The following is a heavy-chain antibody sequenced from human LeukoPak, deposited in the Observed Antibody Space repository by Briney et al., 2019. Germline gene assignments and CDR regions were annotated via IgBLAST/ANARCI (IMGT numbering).Heavy chain of an antibody. V-gene: IGHV4-39*07. CDR1: GGSISTSNYY. D-gene: IGHD6-13*01. J-gene: IGHJ5*02. CDR3: ARGYSSSWYMNWFDP. CDR2: IFYSGST. Sequence: PSETLSLTCTVSGGSISTSNYYWGWIRQPPGKGLEWIGNIFYSGSTYYSPSLKSRVTISLDTSRNQLSLKLNSVTAADTAVYYCARGYSSSWYMNWFDPWGQGTLVAVSS.